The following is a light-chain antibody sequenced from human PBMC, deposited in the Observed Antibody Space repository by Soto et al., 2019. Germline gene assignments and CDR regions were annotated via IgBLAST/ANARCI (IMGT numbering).Light chain of an antibody. CDR1: NSDVGIYDF. V-gene: IGLV2-14*01. Sequence: QSALTQPASVSGTPGQSITISCTGSNSDVGIYDFVSWYQHHPGRAPKLIVSEVSHRPSGVSNRFSGSKSGNTASLTISGLQSEDEADYYCAAWDDTLNGVLFGGGTKLTVL. J-gene: IGLJ2*01. CDR3: AAWDDTLNGVL. CDR2: EVS.